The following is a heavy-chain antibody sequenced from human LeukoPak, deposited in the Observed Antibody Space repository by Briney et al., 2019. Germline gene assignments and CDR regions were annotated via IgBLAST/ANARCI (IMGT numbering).Heavy chain of an antibody. V-gene: IGHV4-59*01. D-gene: IGHD3-16*01. Sequence: SETLSLTCTVSGDSISSYYWSWIRQPPGKGLEWIGYIYYSGSTNYNPSLKSRVTISVYTSKNQFSLKSSSVTAADTAVYYCATSYYDYDRWDYWGQGTLVTVSS. CDR2: IYYSGST. J-gene: IGHJ4*02. CDR3: ATSYYDYDRWDY. CDR1: GDSISSYY.